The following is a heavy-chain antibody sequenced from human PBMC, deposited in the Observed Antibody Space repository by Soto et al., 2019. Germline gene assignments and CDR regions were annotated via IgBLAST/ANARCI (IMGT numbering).Heavy chain of an antibody. CDR3: AKTTDGWFSAFEI. Sequence: EVQLFESGGGLVQPGGSLRLSCAASGFIFSSYAMSWVRQAPGKGLEWVSAISGSGTTAYYADSVKGRFTFSRDNSKNTMYLQMNSLRAEDTAVYYCAKTTDGWFSAFEIWGQGTMVIVSS. CDR2: ISGSGTTA. J-gene: IGHJ3*02. V-gene: IGHV3-23*01. D-gene: IGHD6-19*01. CDR1: GFIFSSYA.